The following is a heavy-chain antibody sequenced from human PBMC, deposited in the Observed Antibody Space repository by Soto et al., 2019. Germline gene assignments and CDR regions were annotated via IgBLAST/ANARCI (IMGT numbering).Heavy chain of an antibody. CDR2: VYYSGSS. Sequence: PSETLSLTCTVSGDSISGGASFWSWIRQPPGKGLEWIANVYYSGSSYYNPSLKSRLTISVDTTKKQFSLQLKSMTAADTAVYYRAKLSCTSSTCYFPRWFDPWGQGTLVTVSS. CDR1: GDSISGGASF. D-gene: IGHD2-2*01. J-gene: IGHJ5*01. V-gene: IGHV4-31*03. CDR3: AKLSCTSSTCYFPRWFDP.